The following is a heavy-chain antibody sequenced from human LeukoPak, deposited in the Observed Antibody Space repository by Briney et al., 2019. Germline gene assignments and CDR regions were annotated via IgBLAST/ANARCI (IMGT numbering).Heavy chain of an antibody. J-gene: IGHJ6*02. CDR3: ARDISYYYGMDV. CDR1: GFTFSSYW. V-gene: IGHV3-74*01. CDR2: INSDGSST. Sequence: GGSLRLSCAASGFTFSSYWMHWVRQAPGKGLVWVSRINSDGSSTSYADSLKGRFTISRDNAKNTLYLQMNSLRAEDTAVYYCARDISYYYGMDVWGQGTTVTVSS.